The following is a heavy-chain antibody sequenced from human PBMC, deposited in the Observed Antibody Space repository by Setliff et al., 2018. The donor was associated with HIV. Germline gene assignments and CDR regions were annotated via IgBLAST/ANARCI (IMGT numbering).Heavy chain of an antibody. CDR3: ATDGMDYGDDEGDFYYYYYMDV. Sequence: ASVMVSCKAVGGTFSAHGISWVRQAPGQGLEWMGGIIPMVGTPNYAQRFQGRVTITADESTRTVYMELSSLRSEDTAVYFCATDGMDYGDDEGDFYYYYYMDVWGKGTTVTVSS. D-gene: IGHD4-17*01. J-gene: IGHJ6*03. CDR1: GGTFSAHG. V-gene: IGHV1-69*13. CDR2: IIPMVGTP.